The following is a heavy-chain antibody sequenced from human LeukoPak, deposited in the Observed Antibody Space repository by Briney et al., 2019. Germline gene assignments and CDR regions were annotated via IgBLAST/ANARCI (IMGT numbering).Heavy chain of an antibody. Sequence: GASVKVSCKASGYTFTSYYMHWVRQAPGQGLEWMGIINPSGGSTSYAQKYQGRVTMTRDTSTSTVYMELSSLRSEDTAVYYCARDGSPRTFDYWGQGTLVTVSS. CDR1: GYTFTSYY. V-gene: IGHV1-46*01. J-gene: IGHJ4*02. CDR3: ARDGSPRTFDY. CDR2: INPSGGST. D-gene: IGHD6-6*01.